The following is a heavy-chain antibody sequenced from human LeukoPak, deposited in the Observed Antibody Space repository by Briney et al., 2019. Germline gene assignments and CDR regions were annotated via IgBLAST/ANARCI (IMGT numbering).Heavy chain of an antibody. CDR1: GFTFSTYA. Sequence: GGSLRLSCAASGFTFSTYAMHWVRQAPGKGLEWVALISNDGFKKYYPDSVEGRFIISRDNSKNTLFLQMNSLTTEDTAVYSCAKLLFWSGYNDAFDIWGQGTMVTVSS. CDR3: AKLLFWSGYNDAFDI. D-gene: IGHD3-3*01. V-gene: IGHV3-30*18. CDR2: ISNDGFKK. J-gene: IGHJ3*02.